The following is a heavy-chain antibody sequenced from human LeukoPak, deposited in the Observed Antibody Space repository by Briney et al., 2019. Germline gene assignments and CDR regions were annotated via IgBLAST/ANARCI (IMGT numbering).Heavy chain of an antibody. J-gene: IGHJ6*02. Sequence: ASGKVSCKASGYTFTSYGISCVRQAPGQGLEWVGWISAFNGYTNYIQKFQGRVTMTTDTSTRTAYMEMRSLRSDDTAVYYCVRDRRFSSGLSYYYYGMDVWGQGTTVTVSS. V-gene: IGHV1-18*01. D-gene: IGHD5-18*01. CDR2: ISAFNGYT. CDR1: GYTFTSYG. CDR3: VRDRRFSSGLSYYYYGMDV.